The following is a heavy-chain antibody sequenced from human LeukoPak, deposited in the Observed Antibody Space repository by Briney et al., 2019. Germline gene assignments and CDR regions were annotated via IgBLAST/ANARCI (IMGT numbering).Heavy chain of an antibody. J-gene: IGHJ4*02. CDR2: ISAYNGNT. Sequence: ASVKVSCKASGYTFTSYGISWVRQAPGQGLEWMGWISAYNGNTNYAQNLQGRLTMTTDTSTSTAYMEPRSLRSDDTAVYYCARDGQFGGAPRYWGQGALVTVSS. D-gene: IGHD3-16*01. CDR3: ARDGQFGGAPRY. CDR1: GYTFTSYG. V-gene: IGHV1-18*01.